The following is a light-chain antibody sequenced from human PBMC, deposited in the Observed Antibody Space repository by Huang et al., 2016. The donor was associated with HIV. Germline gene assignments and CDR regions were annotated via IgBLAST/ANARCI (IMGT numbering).Light chain of an antibody. CDR3: QQYDNWPPVS. CDR1: QSVGSN. J-gene: IGKJ4*01. CDR2: GAS. V-gene: IGKV3-15*01. Sequence: ETVMTQSPATLSVSPGERATLSCRASQSVGSNLAWYQQKPGQAPRLLIYGASTRATGVPARFSGTGSGTEFTLTISSLQSEDFGVYYCQQYDNWPPVSFGGGTKVEIK.